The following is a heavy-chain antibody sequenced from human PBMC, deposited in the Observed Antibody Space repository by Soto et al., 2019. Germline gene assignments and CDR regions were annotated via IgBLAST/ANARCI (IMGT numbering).Heavy chain of an antibody. CDR2: ISSSSSTI. CDR1: GFTFSSYN. V-gene: IGHV3-48*01. D-gene: IGHD3-10*01. J-gene: IGHJ4*02. Sequence: GGSLRLSCAASGFTFSSYNMNWVRQAPGKGLEWVSYISSSSSTIYYADSVKGRFTISRDNAKNSLYLQMNSLRAEDTAVYYCARDAYYYGSGSYYIDYWGRGTLVTVSS. CDR3: ARDAYYYGSGSYYIDY.